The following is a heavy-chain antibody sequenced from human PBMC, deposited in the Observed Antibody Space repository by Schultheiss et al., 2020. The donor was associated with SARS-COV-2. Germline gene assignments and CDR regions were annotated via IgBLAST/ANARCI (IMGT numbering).Heavy chain of an antibody. Sequence: SETLSLTCTVSGGSISSGGYYWSWIRQHPGKGLEWIGEINHSGSTNYNPSLKSRVTISVDTSKNQFSLKLSSAIAADTAVYHCGRHWSQRYYYYGMDVWGQGTTVTVSS. J-gene: IGHJ6*02. D-gene: IGHD3-3*01. V-gene: IGHV4-39*01. CDR2: INHSGST. CDR3: GRHWSQRYYYYGMDV. CDR1: GGSISSGGYY.